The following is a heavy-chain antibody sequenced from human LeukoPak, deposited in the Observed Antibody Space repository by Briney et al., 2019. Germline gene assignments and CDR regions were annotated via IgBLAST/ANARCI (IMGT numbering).Heavy chain of an antibody. J-gene: IGHJ4*02. Sequence: GGSLRLSCAASGFTFSSYAMHWVRQAPGKGLEWVAVISYDGSNKYYADSVKGRFTISRDNSKNTLYLQMNSLRAEDTAVYYCARDMLRGGYWGQGTLVTVSS. CDR2: ISYDGSNK. V-gene: IGHV3-30*04. CDR1: GFTFSSYA. CDR3: ARDMLRGGY. D-gene: IGHD2-8*01.